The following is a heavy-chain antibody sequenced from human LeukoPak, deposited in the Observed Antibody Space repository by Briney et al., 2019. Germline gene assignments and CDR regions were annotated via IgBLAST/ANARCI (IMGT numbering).Heavy chain of an antibody. CDR2: MNPNSGNT. J-gene: IGHJ3*02. V-gene: IGHV1-8*03. CDR3: ARGRGRELLGDDAFDI. D-gene: IGHD1-26*01. CDR1: GYAFTIYA. Sequence: GASVKVSCKASGYAFTIYAINWVRQAPGQGLEWMGWMNPNSGNTGYAQKFQGRVTITRNTSISTAYMELSSLRSEDTAVYYCARGRGRELLGDDAFDIWGQGTMVTVSS.